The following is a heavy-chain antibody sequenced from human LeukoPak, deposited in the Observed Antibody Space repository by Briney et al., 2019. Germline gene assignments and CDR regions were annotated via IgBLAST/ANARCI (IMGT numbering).Heavy chain of an antibody. J-gene: IGHJ6*03. Sequence: GGPLRLSCAASGFTFDDYAMHWVRQAPGKGLEWVSLISWDGGSTYYADSVKGRFTISRDNSKNSLYLQMNSLRAEDTALYYCAKDGPTYYDFWSGFNYYYYMDVWGKGTTVTVSS. D-gene: IGHD3-3*01. V-gene: IGHV3-43D*03. CDR3: AKDGPTYYDFWSGFNYYYYMDV. CDR1: GFTFDDYA. CDR2: ISWDGGST.